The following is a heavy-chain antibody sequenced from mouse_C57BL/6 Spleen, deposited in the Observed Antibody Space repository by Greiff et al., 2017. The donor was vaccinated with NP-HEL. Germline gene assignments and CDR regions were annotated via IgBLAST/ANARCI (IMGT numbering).Heavy chain of an antibody. V-gene: IGHV1-52*01. Sequence: VQLQESGAELVRPGSSVKLSCKASGYTFTSYWMHWVKQRPIQGLEWIGNIDPSDSETHYNQKFKDKATLTVDKSSSTAYMQLSSLTSEDSAVYYCARGVHAMDYWGQGTSVTVSS. CDR3: ARGVHAMDY. J-gene: IGHJ4*01. CDR1: GYTFTSYW. CDR2: IDPSDSET.